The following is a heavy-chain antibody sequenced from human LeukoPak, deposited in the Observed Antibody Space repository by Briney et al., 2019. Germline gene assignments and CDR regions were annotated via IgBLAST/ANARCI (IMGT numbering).Heavy chain of an antibody. D-gene: IGHD2-2*01. CDR3: ARRLTQYDCFDP. CDR1: GDSVSSNSVT. Sequence: SQTLSLTCAISGDSVSSNSVTWNWVRQSPSRGLEWLGRTYYRSTWYNDYAVSVRGRITVNPDTSKNQFSLHLNSVTPEDTAVYYCARRLTQYDCFDPWGQGILVTVSP. J-gene: IGHJ5*02. V-gene: IGHV6-1*01. CDR2: TYYRSTWYN.